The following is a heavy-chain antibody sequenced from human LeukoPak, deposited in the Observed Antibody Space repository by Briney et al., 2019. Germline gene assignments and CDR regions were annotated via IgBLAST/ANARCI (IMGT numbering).Heavy chain of an antibody. Sequence: PSETLSLTCAVYGGSFSGYYWSWIRQPPGKGLEWIGEINHSGSTNYNPSLKSRVTISVDTSKNQFSLKLSSVTAADTAVYYCAVEDTAQRRGRTVDIWGQGTMVTVSS. CDR1: GGSFSGYY. CDR3: AVEDTAQRRGRTVDI. CDR2: INHSGST. J-gene: IGHJ3*02. V-gene: IGHV4-34*01. D-gene: IGHD5-18*01.